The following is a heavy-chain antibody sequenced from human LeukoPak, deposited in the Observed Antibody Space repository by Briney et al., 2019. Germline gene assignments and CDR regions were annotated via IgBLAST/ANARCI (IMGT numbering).Heavy chain of an antibody. CDR1: GYTFTSYD. CDR3: ARGHWSGYSYNWFDP. D-gene: IGHD3-3*01. J-gene: IGHJ5*02. CDR2: MNPNSGNT. Sequence: ASVKVSCKASGYTFTSYDINWVRQTAGQGLEWVGWMNPNSGNTGYAQKFQGRVTMTRTTSMSTAYMELNSLRSEGTAVYYCARGHWSGYSYNWFDPWGQGTLVTVSS. V-gene: IGHV1-8*01.